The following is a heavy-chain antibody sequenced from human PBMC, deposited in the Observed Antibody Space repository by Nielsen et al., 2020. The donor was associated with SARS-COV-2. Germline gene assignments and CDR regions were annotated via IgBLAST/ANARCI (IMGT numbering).Heavy chain of an antibody. CDR2: IYYSGST. V-gene: IGHV4-61*01. CDR1: GGSVSSGSYY. CDR3: ASAILTGYSEDFDY. J-gene: IGHJ4*02. D-gene: IGHD3-9*01. Sequence: GSLRLSCTVSGGSVSSGSYYWSWIRQPPGKGLEWIGYIYYSGSTNYNPSLKSRVTISVDTSKNQFSLKLSSVTAADTAVYYCASAILTGYSEDFDYWGQGTLVTVSS.